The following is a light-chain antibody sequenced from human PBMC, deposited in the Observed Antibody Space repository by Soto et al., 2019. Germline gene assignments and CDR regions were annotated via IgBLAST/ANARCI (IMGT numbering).Light chain of an antibody. CDR2: KAS. J-gene: IGKJ1*01. Sequence: TQMTQSPSTLSASVGDRVTITCRASQSISDWLAWYQQKPGTAPKLLIYKASRLESGVPSRFSGSGSGTEFTLTISGLQPDDFAPYYCQHYDDYPWTFGQGTKVDIK. CDR1: QSISDW. CDR3: QHYDDYPWT. V-gene: IGKV1-5*03.